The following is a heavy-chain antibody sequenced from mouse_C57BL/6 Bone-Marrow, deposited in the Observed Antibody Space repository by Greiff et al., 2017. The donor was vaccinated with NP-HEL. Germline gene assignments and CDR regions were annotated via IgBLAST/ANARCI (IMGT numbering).Heavy chain of an antibody. V-gene: IGHV1-59*01. Sequence: VQLQQSGAELVRPGTSVKLSCKASGYTFTSYWMHWVKQRPGQGLEWIGVIDPSDSYTNYNQKFKGKATLTVDTSSSTAYMQLSSLTSEDSAVYYCARERELGRAMDYWGQGTSVTVSS. CDR3: ARERELGRAMDY. CDR2: IDPSDSYT. CDR1: GYTFTSYW. D-gene: IGHD4-1*01. J-gene: IGHJ4*01.